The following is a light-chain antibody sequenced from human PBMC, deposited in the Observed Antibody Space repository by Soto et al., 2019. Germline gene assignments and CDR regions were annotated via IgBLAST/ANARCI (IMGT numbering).Light chain of an antibody. CDR1: QSVSNN. CDR3: QQYNNWPLT. J-gene: IGKJ5*01. V-gene: IGKV3-15*01. Sequence: EIVLTQSPATLSLSPGERATLSCRASQSVSNNYLAWYQQKPGQAPRLLIYGASNRATGIPVRFSGSGSGTEFTLTISSLQSEDFAVYYCQQYNNWPLTFGQGTRLEI. CDR2: GAS.